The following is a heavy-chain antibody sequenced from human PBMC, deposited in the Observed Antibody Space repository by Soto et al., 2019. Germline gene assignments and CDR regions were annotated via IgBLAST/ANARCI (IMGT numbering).Heavy chain of an antibody. CDR2: IWCDGSNT. J-gene: IGHJ4*02. Sequence: GGSLRLSCAASGFTFSSYGMHWVRQAPGKGLEWVAAIWCDGSNTYYADSVKGRFTIPRDNSKNTLYLQMNSLRAEDTAVYYCAKEPGIAGLFDYWGQGTLVTVSS. CDR1: GFTFSSYG. CDR3: AKEPGIAGLFDY. V-gene: IGHV3-33*06. D-gene: IGHD6-13*01.